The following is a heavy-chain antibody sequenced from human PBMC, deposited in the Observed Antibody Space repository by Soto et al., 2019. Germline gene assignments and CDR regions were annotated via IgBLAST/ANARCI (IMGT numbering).Heavy chain of an antibody. V-gene: IGHV1-58*01. CDR3: GADVGGCSYCLARH. CDR1: GFTFSTSA. Sequence: QMQLVQSGPEVKKPGTSVKVSCKTSGFTFSTSAVHWVRQARGHRLQWIGWIDGGSGNANYAQMLQERVTITRDMTTSAAELGGSTLRPEDTAVYYCGADVGGCSYCLARHGGPGNLVTVS. J-gene: IGHJ4*02. D-gene: IGHD1-26*01. CDR2: IDGGSGNA.